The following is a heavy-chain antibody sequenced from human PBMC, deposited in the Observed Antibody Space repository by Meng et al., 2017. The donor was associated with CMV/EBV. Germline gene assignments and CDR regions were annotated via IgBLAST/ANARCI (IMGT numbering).Heavy chain of an antibody. CDR3: ARETYYYDSSGYYYSN. V-gene: IGHV1-2*02. D-gene: IGHD3-22*01. Sequence: ASVKVSCKASGYTFTGYYIHWVRQAPGQGLEWMGWINPNSGGTNYAQKFQGRVTMTRDTSISTAYMELSRLRSDDTAVYYCARETYYYDSSGYYYSNWGQGTLVTVSS. CDR2: INPNSGGT. J-gene: IGHJ4*02. CDR1: GYTFTGYY.